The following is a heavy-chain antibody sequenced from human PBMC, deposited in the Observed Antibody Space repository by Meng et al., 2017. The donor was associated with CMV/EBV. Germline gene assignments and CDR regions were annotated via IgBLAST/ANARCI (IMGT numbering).Heavy chain of an antibody. Sequence: GSLRLSCAVYGGSFSGYYWSWIRQPPGKGLEWIGEINHIGSTNYNPSLKSRVTISVDTSKNQFSLKLSSVTAADTAVYYCARTRYCSSTSCYSRKYNWFDPWGQGTLVTVSS. J-gene: IGHJ5*02. CDR3: ARTRYCSSTSCYSRKYNWFDP. D-gene: IGHD2-2*01. CDR1: GGSFSGYY. CDR2: INHIGST. V-gene: IGHV4-34*01.